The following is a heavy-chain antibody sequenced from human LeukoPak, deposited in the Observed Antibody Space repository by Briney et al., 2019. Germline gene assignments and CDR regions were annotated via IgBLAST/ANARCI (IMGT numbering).Heavy chain of an antibody. Sequence: VGSLRLSCAASRFIFSDYYMSWIRQAPGKGLERVSYISGSGSTIYYAHSAKGRFTISRDNAKNSLYLQMNSLRAEDTAVYYCARVRGGDYIDYYYYYMDVWGKGTTVTLSS. V-gene: IGHV3-11*01. CDR1: RFIFSDYY. J-gene: IGHJ6*03. CDR2: ISGSGSTI. CDR3: ARVRGGDYIDYYYYYMDV. D-gene: IGHD4-17*01.